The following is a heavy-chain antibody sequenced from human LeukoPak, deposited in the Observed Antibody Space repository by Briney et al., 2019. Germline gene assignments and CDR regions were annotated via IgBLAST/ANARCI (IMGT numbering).Heavy chain of an antibody. D-gene: IGHD3-16*02. CDR1: GGSISSGSYY. Sequence: SETLSLTCTVSGGSISSGSYYWSWIRQPAGKGLEWIGRIYTSGGTNYNPSLKSRVTISVDTSKNQFSLKLSSVTAADTAVYYCARAGLFIDYLGQGTLVTVSS. CDR2: IYTSGGT. J-gene: IGHJ4*02. V-gene: IGHV4-61*02. CDR3: ARAGLFIDY.